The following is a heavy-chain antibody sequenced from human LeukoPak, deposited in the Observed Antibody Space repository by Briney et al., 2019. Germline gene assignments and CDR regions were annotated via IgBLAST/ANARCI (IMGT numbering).Heavy chain of an antibody. CDR3: AKSTLTVTTNYYYYMDV. D-gene: IGHD4-17*01. J-gene: IGHJ6*03. V-gene: IGHV3-23*01. CDR1: GFTLSSYA. Sequence: GGSLRLSCAASGFTLSSYAMSWVRQAPGKGLEWVSAISDTGNTYHADSVKGRFTISRDNSKNTLYLQMNSLRAEDTAVYYCAKSTLTVTTNYYYYMDVWGKGTTVTISS. CDR2: ISDTGNT.